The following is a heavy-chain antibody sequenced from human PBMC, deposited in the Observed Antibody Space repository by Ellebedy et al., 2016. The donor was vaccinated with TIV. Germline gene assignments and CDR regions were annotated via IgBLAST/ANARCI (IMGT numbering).Heavy chain of an antibody. V-gene: IGHV3-11*06. J-gene: IGHJ4*02. CDR2: ISTSSHYA. D-gene: IGHD6-13*01. Sequence: GESLKISCAASGFTFSDYYMSWIRQAPGKGLDWVSYISTSSHYAKYADSVKGRFTISRDNAKNSLYLQMNSLRAEDTAVYYCARRRTGIPFPFFDYWGQGILVTVSS. CDR1: GFTFSDYY. CDR3: ARRRTGIPFPFFDY.